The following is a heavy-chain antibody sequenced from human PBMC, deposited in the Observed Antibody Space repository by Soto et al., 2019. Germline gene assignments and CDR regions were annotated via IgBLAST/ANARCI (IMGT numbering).Heavy chain of an antibody. V-gene: IGHV3-21*01. CDR2: ISSSSSYI. Sequence: EVQPVESGGGLVKPGGSLRLSCAASGFTFSSYSMNWVRQAPGKGLEWVSSISSSSSYIYYADSVKGRFTISRDNAKNSLYLQMNSLRAEDTAVYYCARDPPYGGSWYYFDYWGQGTLVTVSS. CDR1: GFTFSSYS. CDR3: ARDPPYGGSWYYFDY. D-gene: IGHD6-13*01. J-gene: IGHJ4*02.